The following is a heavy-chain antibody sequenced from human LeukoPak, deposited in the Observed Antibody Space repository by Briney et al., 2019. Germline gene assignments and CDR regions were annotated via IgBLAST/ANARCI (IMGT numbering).Heavy chain of an antibody. J-gene: IGHJ4*02. CDR1: GFTFSDYY. CDR3: AKFLYSSGWDDEFDY. Sequence: GGSLRLSCAASGFTFSDYYMSWIRQAPGKGLEWVSYISSSGSTIYYADSVKGRFTISRDNAKNSLYLQMNSLRAEDTAVYYCAKFLYSSGWDDEFDYWGQGTLVTVSS. V-gene: IGHV3-11*01. CDR2: ISSSGSTI. D-gene: IGHD6-19*01.